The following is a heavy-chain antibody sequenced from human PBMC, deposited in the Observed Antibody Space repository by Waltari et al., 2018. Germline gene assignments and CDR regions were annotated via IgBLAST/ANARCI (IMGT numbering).Heavy chain of an antibody. CDR3: ATLPIPLELWYFDL. J-gene: IGHJ2*01. D-gene: IGHD1-7*01. Sequence: QLQLQESGPGLVNPSETLSLTCTVSGVSISTSRYYWGWIRQPPGKGLVWIGSLHCGGISSFNPSLKSRVTISVDPSKNQFSLNLTSVTAADTAVYYCATLPIPLELWYFDLWGRGTLVTVSS. V-gene: IGHV4-39*01. CDR2: LHCGGIS. CDR1: GVSISTSRYY.